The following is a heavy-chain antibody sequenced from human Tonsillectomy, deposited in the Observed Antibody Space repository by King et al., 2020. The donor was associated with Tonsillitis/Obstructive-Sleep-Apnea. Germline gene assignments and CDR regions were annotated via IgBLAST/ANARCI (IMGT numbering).Heavy chain of an antibody. CDR3: ARDDKDDRYFDY. J-gene: IGHJ4*02. V-gene: IGHV1-46*01. D-gene: IGHD2-15*01. CDR2: INPSDGIT. CDR1: GYTFTRYY. Sequence: VQLVQSRTEVTKPGASVRVSCKAFGYTFTRYYIHWVRQAPGQGLEWMGIINPSDGITTYAQKFHGRDTMTRDTSTNTVHMELSSLTSGDTAVYYCARDDKDDRYFDYWGQGTLVTVSS.